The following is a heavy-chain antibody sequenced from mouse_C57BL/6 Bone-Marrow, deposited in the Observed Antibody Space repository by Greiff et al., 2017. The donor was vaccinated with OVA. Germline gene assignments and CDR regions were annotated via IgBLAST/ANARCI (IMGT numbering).Heavy chain of an antibody. CDR3: AREDDGYPLWYFDV. J-gene: IGHJ1*03. V-gene: IGHV3-6*01. CDR2: ISYDGSN. CDR1: GYSITSGYY. Sequence: EVKLQESGPGLVKPSQSLSLTCSVTGYSITSGYYWNWIRQFPGNKLEWMGYISYDGSNNYNPSLKNRISITRDTSKNQFFLKLNSVTTEDTATYYCAREDDGYPLWYFDVWGTGTTVTVSS. D-gene: IGHD2-3*01.